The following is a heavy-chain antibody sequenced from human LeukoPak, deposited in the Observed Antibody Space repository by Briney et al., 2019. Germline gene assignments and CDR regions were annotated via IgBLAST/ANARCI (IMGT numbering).Heavy chain of an antibody. CDR3: ARGPTFDYDFWSGYPAPTPYFDY. CDR1: GFTFSSYS. J-gene: IGHJ4*02. V-gene: IGHV3-48*01. D-gene: IGHD3-3*01. CDR2: ISSSSSPI. Sequence: PGGSLRLSCAASGFTFSSYSMNWVRQAPGKGLEWVSYISSSSSPIYYADSVKGRFTISRDNAKNSLYLQMNSLRAEDTAVYYCARGPTFDYDFWSGYPAPTPYFDYWGQGTLVTVSS.